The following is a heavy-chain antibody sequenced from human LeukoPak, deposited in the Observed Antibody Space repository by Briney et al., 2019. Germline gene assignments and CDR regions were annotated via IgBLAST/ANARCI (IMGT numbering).Heavy chain of an antibody. CDR1: GYSSSSGYY. V-gene: IGHV4-38-2*01. Sequence: PSETLSLTCAVSGYSSSSGYYWGWIRQPPGKGLEWIGSIHQSGSAHYNPSLKSRLTISVDTSKNQFSLKLSSVTAADTAVYYCATFVGAATTSHIDFWGQGTLVTVSS. CDR3: ATFVGAATTSHIDF. D-gene: IGHD1-26*01. CDR2: IHQSGSA. J-gene: IGHJ4*02.